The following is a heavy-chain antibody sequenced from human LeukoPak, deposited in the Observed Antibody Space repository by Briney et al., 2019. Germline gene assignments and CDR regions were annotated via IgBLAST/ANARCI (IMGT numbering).Heavy chain of an antibody. V-gene: IGHV3-30-3*01. D-gene: IGHD2-2*01. CDR3: ARDSGYIVVVPAANDY. Sequence: GGSLRLSCAASGFTFSSYAMHWVRQAPGKGLEWVAVISYDGSNKYYADSVKGRFTISRDNSKNTLYLQTNSPRAEDTAVYYCARDSGYIVVVPAANDYWGQGTLVTVSS. J-gene: IGHJ4*02. CDR2: ISYDGSNK. CDR1: GFTFSSYA.